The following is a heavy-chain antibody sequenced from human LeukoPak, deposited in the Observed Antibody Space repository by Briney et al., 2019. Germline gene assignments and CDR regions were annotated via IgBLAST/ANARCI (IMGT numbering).Heavy chain of an antibody. CDR3: AREYFGRSTSYSSFFAY. CDR2: INPDSGGG. Sequence: GASVTVSCKASGYPFTGHYIHWLRQAPGQSPEYMGWINPDSGGGFESNNFQGRVTMTRDTSINTLYLELSRLRPDDTAVYYCAREYFGRSTSYSSFFAYWGQGTLVTVSS. V-gene: IGHV1-2*02. J-gene: IGHJ4*02. D-gene: IGHD2-21*01. CDR1: GYPFTGHY.